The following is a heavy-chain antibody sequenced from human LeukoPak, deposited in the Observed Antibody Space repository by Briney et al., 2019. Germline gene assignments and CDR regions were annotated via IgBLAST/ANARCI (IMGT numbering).Heavy chain of an antibody. Sequence: GRSLRLSCAASGSSFSTYGMHWVRQAPGKGLEWVALISYDGSNKYYADSVKGRFTISRGNSKNTLYLQMNSLKTEDTAVYYCGAGILFLDYWGQGTLVTVSS. V-gene: IGHV3-30*03. D-gene: IGHD3-3*01. CDR1: GSSFSTYG. CDR3: GAGILFLDY. CDR2: ISYDGSNK. J-gene: IGHJ4*02.